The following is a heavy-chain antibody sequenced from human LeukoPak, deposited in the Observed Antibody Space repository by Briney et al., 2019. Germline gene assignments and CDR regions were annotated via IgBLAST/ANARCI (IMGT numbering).Heavy chain of an antibody. CDR3: ARVSSSSWIVY. V-gene: IGHV4-4*07. CDR2: IFASGST. Sequence: SETLSLTCTVSGGSISSYSWSWIRQPAGKGLEWIGRIFASGSTKYNPSLKSRVTMSVETSKYQFSLKLSSVTAADTAVYYCARVSSSSWIVYWGQGTLVTVSS. D-gene: IGHD6-13*01. J-gene: IGHJ4*02. CDR1: GGSISSYS.